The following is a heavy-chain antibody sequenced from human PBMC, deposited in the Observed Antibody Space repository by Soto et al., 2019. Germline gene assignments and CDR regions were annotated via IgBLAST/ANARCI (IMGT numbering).Heavy chain of an antibody. D-gene: IGHD4-17*01. Sequence: EVQLLESGGGLVQPGGSLGLSCAASGFTFSSYDMSWVRQAQGKGLEYVSSISVTGSGTYYADSVKGRFTISRDNSKNTLYLQMNSLRVEYMAVYYCARTTTTQSRDYWGQGTLVTVSS. V-gene: IGHV3-23*01. J-gene: IGHJ4*02. CDR2: ISVTGSGT. CDR1: GFTFSSYD. CDR3: ARTTTTQSRDY.